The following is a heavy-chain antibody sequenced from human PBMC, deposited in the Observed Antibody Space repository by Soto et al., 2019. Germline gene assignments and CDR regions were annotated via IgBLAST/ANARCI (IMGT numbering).Heavy chain of an antibody. CDR3: AREGGSGSFDY. D-gene: IGHD3-10*01. V-gene: IGHV3-33*01. CDR1: GFTFSSYG. Sequence: QVQLVESGGGVVQPGRSLRLSCAASGFTFSSYGMHWVRQAPGKGLEWVAVIWYDGSNKYYADSVKGRFTISRDNSKNTLYLQMNSLRAEDTAVYYCAREGGSGSFDYWGQGTLVTVSS. CDR2: IWYDGSNK. J-gene: IGHJ4*02.